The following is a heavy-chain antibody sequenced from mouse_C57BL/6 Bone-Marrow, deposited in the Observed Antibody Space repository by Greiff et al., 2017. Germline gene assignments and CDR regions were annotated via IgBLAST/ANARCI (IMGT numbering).Heavy chain of an antibody. CDR2: ISNGGGST. D-gene: IGHD2-4*01. CDR3: ESLPLYYDYGGYAMDY. Sequence: EVKVVESGGGLVQPGGSLKLSCAASGFTFSDYYMYWVRQTPEKRLEWVAYISNGGGSTYYPDTVKGRFTISRDNATNTLYLQMRRLKSEDTAMYYCESLPLYYDYGGYAMDYWGQGTSVTVSS. V-gene: IGHV5-12*01. J-gene: IGHJ4*01. CDR1: GFTFSDYY.